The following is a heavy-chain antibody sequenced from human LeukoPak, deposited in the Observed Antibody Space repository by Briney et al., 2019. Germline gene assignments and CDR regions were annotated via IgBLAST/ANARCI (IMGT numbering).Heavy chain of an antibody. CDR3: ARRPTEAGKWEIYFDY. J-gene: IGHJ4*02. D-gene: IGHD1-26*01. CDR2: IYPADSDT. CDR1: GYTFGGYW. V-gene: IGHV5-51*01. Sequence: GESLKISCKASGYTFGGYWIGWVRQMPGKGLECMGIIYPADSDTRYSPSFQGQVTISADKSISTAYLQWSSLQASDTAMYYCARRPTEAGKWEIYFDYWGQGTLVTVSS.